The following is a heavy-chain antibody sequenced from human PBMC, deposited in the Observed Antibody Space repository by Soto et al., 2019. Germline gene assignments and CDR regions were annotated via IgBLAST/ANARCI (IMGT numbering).Heavy chain of an antibody. CDR3: AKLPLLRYFDWLPDDAFDI. D-gene: IGHD3-9*01. CDR2: ISGSGGST. Sequence: GVLRLSCAASGFTFSNYAMSWVRQAPGKGLEWVSAISGSGGSTYYADSVKGRFTISRDNSKNTLYLQMNSLRAEDTAVYYCAKLPLLRYFDWLPDDAFDIWGQGTMVTVSS. V-gene: IGHV3-23*01. CDR1: GFTFSNYA. J-gene: IGHJ3*02.